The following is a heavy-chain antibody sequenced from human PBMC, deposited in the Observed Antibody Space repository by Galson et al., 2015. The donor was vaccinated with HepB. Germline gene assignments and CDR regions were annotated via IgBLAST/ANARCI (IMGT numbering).Heavy chain of an antibody. D-gene: IGHD3-3*01. CDR1: GFTFGSFT. CDR2: ISSSSATI. V-gene: IGHV3-48*01. Sequence: SLRLSCAASGFTFGSFTMHWVRQAPGKGLEWLSFISSSSATIYYADSVKGRFSISRDNAKNSLYLQMNSLRAEDTGVYYCARKSAAGLDYWGRGTLVTVSS. CDR3: ARKSAAGLDY. J-gene: IGHJ4*02.